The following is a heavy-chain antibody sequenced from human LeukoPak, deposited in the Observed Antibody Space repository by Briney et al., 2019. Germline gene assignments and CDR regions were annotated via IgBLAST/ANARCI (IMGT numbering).Heavy chain of an antibody. Sequence: PSQTLSLTCTVSGGSISSGGYYWSWIRQHPGKGLEWIGYIYYSGSTYYNPSLKSRVTISVKTSKNQLSLKLSSVTAADTAVYYCARERFDYYDSSGSLGYFDYWGQGTLVTVSS. CDR2: IYYSGST. CDR1: GGSISSGGYY. J-gene: IGHJ4*02. CDR3: ARERFDYYDSSGSLGYFDY. D-gene: IGHD3-22*01. V-gene: IGHV4-31*03.